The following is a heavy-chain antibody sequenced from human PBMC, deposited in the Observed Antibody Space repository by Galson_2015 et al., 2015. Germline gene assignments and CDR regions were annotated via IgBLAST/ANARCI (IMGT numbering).Heavy chain of an antibody. J-gene: IGHJ4*02. CDR3: ATAPDDIRTLDY. V-gene: IGHV1-24*01. CDR2: FDPEDGET. D-gene: IGHD3-9*01. CDR1: GYTLTELS. Sequence: SVKVSCKVSGYTLTELSMHWVRQAPGKGLEWMGGFDPEDGETIYTQKFQGRVTMTEDTSTDTAYMELSRLRSEDTAVYYCATAPDDIRTLDYWGQGTLVTVSS.